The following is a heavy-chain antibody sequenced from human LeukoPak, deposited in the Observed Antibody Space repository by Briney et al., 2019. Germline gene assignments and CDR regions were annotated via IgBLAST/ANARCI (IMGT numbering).Heavy chain of an antibody. CDR3: ARDLTYYYDSSGYSS. Sequence: ASVKVSCKASGYTFTGYYMHWVRQAPGQGLEWMGWINPNSGGTNYAQKFQGRVTMTRDTSISTAYMDLSRLRSDDTAVYYCARDLTYYYDSSGYSSWGQGTLVTVSS. V-gene: IGHV1-2*02. CDR2: INPNSGGT. CDR1: GYTFTGYY. J-gene: IGHJ5*02. D-gene: IGHD3-22*01.